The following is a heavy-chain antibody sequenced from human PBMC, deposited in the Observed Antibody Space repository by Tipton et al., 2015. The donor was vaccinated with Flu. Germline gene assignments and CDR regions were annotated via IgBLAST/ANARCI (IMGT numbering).Heavy chain of an antibody. V-gene: IGHV3-23*01. CDR1: RFTFSNYD. Sequence: GSLRLSCAASRFTFSNYDMTWVRQAPGKGLEWVSLISASGGSTYYVDSVKGRFTISRDNSKNTLYLQMNTLSAEDTALYYCAREAYGSGRYDLDFWGQGTLVTVSS. CDR3: AREAYGSGRYDLDF. D-gene: IGHD3-10*01. CDR2: ISASGGST. J-gene: IGHJ4*02.